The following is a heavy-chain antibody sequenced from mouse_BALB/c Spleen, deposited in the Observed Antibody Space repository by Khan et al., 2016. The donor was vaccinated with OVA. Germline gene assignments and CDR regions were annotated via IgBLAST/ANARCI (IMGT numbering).Heavy chain of an antibody. CDR2: IYPGSDST. Sequence: VQLQESGPELVKPGASVKMSCKASGYIFTDYVMNWVKQRTGQGLEWLGQIYPGSDSTYYNEKFKDKATLTADRSSSTVYMQLNSLTSEDSAVYFCARGGWDVFAYWGQGTRVTVSA. D-gene: IGHD4-1*01. J-gene: IGHJ3*01. CDR1: GYIFTDYV. V-gene: IGHV1-77*01. CDR3: ARGGWDVFAY.